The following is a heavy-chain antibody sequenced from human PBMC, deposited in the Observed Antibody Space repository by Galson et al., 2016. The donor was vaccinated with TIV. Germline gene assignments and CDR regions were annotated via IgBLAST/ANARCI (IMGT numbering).Heavy chain of an antibody. D-gene: IGHD3-22*01. CDR1: GFSLSTSGMC. V-gene: IGHV2-70*01. Sequence: PALVKPTQTLTLTCTFSGFSLSTSGMCVSWIRQPPGKALEWLALIDWDDDKYYSTPLKTRLTISKDTSKNQVVRTMTNMDPVDTATYYCARMQLNYHYNTWEDDAFDIWGQGTMVTVSS. J-gene: IGHJ3*02. CDR2: IDWDDDK. CDR3: ARMQLNYHYNTWEDDAFDI.